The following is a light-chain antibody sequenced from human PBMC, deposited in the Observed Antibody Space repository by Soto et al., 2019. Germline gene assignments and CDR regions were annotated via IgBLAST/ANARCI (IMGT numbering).Light chain of an antibody. V-gene: IGLV4-69*01. J-gene: IGLJ3*02. CDR2: INYDGTH. CDR3: QSLGTGIQV. Sequence: QAVVTQSPSASASLGASVKLTCTLSSGNSTYAIAWHQQQSEKGPRFLMKINYDGTHSKGDGFFDRFSGSSSGAERHLTISSLQSDDEADYYCQSLGTGIQVFGGGTKVTVL. CDR1: SGNSTYA.